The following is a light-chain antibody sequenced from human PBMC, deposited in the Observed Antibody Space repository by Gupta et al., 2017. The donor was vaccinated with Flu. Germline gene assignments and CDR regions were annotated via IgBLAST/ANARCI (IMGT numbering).Light chain of an antibody. CDR2: ATS. Sequence: PSSLSASVGDRVIITCRASRFIRSDVAWYQQKPGEAPKLLIYATSRLQSGVPSRFTGSGSDTDFTLTISALQPEDFATYYCRQEDDYPWTFGEGTKVDVK. CDR1: RFIRSD. CDR3: RQEDDYPWT. V-gene: IGKV1-6*01. J-gene: IGKJ1*01.